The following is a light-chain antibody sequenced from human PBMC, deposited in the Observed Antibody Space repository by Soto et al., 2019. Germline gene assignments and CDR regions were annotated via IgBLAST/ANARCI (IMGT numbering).Light chain of an antibody. CDR2: AAS. Sequence: EIVLTQSPGTLSLSPGERATLSCGASQSINSDYLAWYQQKPGQAPRLLIFAASYRATGIPDRVSGSGSGTDFTLTITRLEPEDFAVYYCQQYRTALTFGGGTKVELK. CDR3: QQYRTALT. V-gene: IGKV3-20*01. J-gene: IGKJ4*01. CDR1: QSINSDY.